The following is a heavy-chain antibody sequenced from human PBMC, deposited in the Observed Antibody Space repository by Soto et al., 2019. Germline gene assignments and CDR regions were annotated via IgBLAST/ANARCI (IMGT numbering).Heavy chain of an antibody. V-gene: IGHV3-23*01. CDR3: AKGNDITIFGVVILGDTDAFDI. CDR2: ISGSGGST. CDR1: GFTFISYA. J-gene: IGHJ3*02. Sequence: PGGSLRLSCAASGFTFISYAMSWVRQAPGKGLEWVSAISGSGGSTYYADSVKGRFTISRDNSKNTLYLQMNSLRAEDTAVYYCAKGNDITIFGVVILGDTDAFDIWGQGTMVTVSS. D-gene: IGHD3-3*01.